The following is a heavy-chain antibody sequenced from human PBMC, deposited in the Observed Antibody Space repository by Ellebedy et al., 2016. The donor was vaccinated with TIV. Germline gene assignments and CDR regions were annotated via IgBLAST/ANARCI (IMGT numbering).Heavy chain of an antibody. CDR1: GFSFSSSA. CDR2: IVLGSGNT. CDR3: AADPEYSSSSWFDY. J-gene: IGHJ4*02. Sequence: AASVKVSCKASGFSFSSSAVQWVRQARGQPLEWIGWIVLGSGNTNSAPNFQDRVTITRDVSTSTIYMELSSMRSEDTGVYYCAADPEYSSSSWFDYWGQGTLVTVSS. V-gene: IGHV1-58*01. D-gene: IGHD6-6*01.